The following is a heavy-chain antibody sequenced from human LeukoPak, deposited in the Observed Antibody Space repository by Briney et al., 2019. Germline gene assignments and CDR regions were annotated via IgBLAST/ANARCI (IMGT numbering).Heavy chain of an antibody. J-gene: IGHJ4*02. CDR3: ARIHNLGILAHFDY. V-gene: IGHV3-48*03. CDR1: GFTFSSYE. D-gene: IGHD1-1*01. Sequence: PGGSLRLSCAASGFTFSSYEMNWVRQARGKGLEWVSYINSGGSTLYYADSVKGRFTISRDNAKNSLYLQMNSLRAEDTAVYYCARIHNLGILAHFDYWGQGTLVTVSS. CDR2: INSGGSTL.